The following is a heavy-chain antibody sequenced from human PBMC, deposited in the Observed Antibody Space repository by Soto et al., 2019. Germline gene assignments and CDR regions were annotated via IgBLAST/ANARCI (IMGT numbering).Heavy chain of an antibody. CDR2: ISGGGGNT. CDR3: AKDRGAGGRFSGIAVAGIPS. CDR1: GFTFSSYA. V-gene: IGHV3-23*01. J-gene: IGHJ5*02. Sequence: EVQLLESGGGLVQPGGSLRLSCAASGFTFSSYAMSWVRKTPGQGLEWVSGISGGGGNTYYADSVTGRFTISRDNARNTLYLQMNSLRAADTAIYYCAKDRGAGGRFSGIAVAGIPSWGQGTLVTVSS. D-gene: IGHD6-19*01.